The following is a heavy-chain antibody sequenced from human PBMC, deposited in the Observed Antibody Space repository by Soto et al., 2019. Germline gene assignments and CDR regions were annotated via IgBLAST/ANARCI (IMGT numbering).Heavy chain of an antibody. J-gene: IGHJ4*02. V-gene: IGHV3-30*18. CDR2: ISYDGSNK. CDR3: AKGAGVVVNTDVYDY. Sequence: QVQLVESGGGVVQPGRSLRLSCAASGFTFSSYGMHWVRQAPGKGLEWVAVISYDGSNKYYADSVKGRFTISRDNSKNTLYLQMNSLRAEDMAVYYCAKGAGVVVNTDVYDYWGQGTLVTVSS. D-gene: IGHD3-22*01. CDR1: GFTFSSYG.